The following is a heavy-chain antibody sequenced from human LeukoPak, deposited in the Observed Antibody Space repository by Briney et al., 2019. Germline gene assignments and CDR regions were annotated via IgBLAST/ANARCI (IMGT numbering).Heavy chain of an antibody. CDR1: GFSLSTSGVG. V-gene: IGHV2-5*02. Sequence: SGPTLVNPTQTLTLTCTFSGFSLSTSGVGVGWIRQPPGKALEWLALIYWDDDKRYSPSLKSRLTITKDTSKNQVVLTMTDMDPVDTATYYCAHGLYFDWFLSGYFDYWGQGTLVTVSS. D-gene: IGHD3-9*01. J-gene: IGHJ4*02. CDR3: AHGLYFDWFLSGYFDY. CDR2: IYWDDDK.